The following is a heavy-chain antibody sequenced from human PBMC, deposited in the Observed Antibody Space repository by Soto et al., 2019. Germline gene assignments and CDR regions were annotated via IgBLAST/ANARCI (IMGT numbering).Heavy chain of an antibody. CDR2: IIPILGIA. CDR3: AIDFRGDYRWAAFDI. J-gene: IGHJ3*02. CDR1: GGTFSSYT. D-gene: IGHD2-21*01. Sequence: EASVKVSCKASGGTFSSYTISWVRQAPGQGLEWMGRIIPILGIANYAQKFQGRVTITADKSTSTAYMELSSLRSEDTAVYYCAIDFRGDYRWAAFDIWGQGTMVTVSS. V-gene: IGHV1-69*04.